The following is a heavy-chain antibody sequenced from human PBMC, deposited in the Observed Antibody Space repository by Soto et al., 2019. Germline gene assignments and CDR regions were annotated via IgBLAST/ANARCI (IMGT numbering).Heavy chain of an antibody. CDR3: AKDLGSGSYLFDAFDI. V-gene: IGHV3-30*18. J-gene: IGHJ3*02. CDR2: ISYDGSNK. Sequence: PGGSLRLSCAASGFTFSNYGMHWVRQAPGKGLEWVAVISYDGSNKYYADSVKGRFTISRDNSKNTLYLQMNSPRAEDTAVYYCAKDLGSGSYLFDAFDIWGQGTMVTVSS. CDR1: GFTFSNYG. D-gene: IGHD1-26*01.